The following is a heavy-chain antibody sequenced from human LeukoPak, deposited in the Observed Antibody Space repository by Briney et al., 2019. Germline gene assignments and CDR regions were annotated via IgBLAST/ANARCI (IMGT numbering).Heavy chain of an antibody. V-gene: IGHV3-48*03. CDR1: GFTFSSYE. CDR3: AELGITMIGGV. Sequence: PGGSLRLSCAASGFTFSSYEMNWVRQAPGKGLEWVSYISSSCSTIYYADSVKGRFTISRDNAKNSLYLQMNSLRAEATAVYYCAELGITMIGGVWGKGTTVTISS. CDR2: ISSSCSTI. J-gene: IGHJ6*04. D-gene: IGHD3-10*02.